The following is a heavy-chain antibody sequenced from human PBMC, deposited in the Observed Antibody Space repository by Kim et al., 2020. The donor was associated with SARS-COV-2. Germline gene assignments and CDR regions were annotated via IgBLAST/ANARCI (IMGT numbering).Heavy chain of an antibody. CDR1: GYSFTSYW. J-gene: IGHJ6*02. Sequence: GESLKISCKGSGYSFTSYWIGWVRQMPGKGLEWMGIIYPGDSDTRYSPSFQGQVTISADKSISTAYLQWSSLKASDTAMYYCARGYYYDSRIWYYGMDVWGQGTTVTVSS. CDR3: ARGYYYDSRIWYYGMDV. D-gene: IGHD3-22*01. V-gene: IGHV5-51*01. CDR2: IYPGDSDT.